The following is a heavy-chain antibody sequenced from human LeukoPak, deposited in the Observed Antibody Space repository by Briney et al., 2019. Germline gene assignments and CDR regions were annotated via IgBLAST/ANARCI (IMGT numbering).Heavy chain of an antibody. CDR3: ARPTMTTGGSGY. CDR2: IYPGDSDT. D-gene: IGHD4-17*01. V-gene: IGHV5-51*01. Sequence: GESLKISCKGSGYSFTTFWIAWVRQMPGKGLEWMGIIYPGDSDTRYSPSFQGQVTISADKSINTAYLQWSSLRASDTALYYCARPTMTTGGSGYWGQGTLVTVSS. J-gene: IGHJ4*02. CDR1: GYSFTTFW.